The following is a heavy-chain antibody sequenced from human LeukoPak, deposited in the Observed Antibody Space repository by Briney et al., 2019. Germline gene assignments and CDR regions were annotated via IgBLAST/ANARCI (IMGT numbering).Heavy chain of an antibody. CDR1: GFTFSSYS. CDR2: ISVSSRYK. Sequence: KPGGSLRLSCAASGFTFSSYSMNWVRQAPGKGLEWVSGISVSSRYKNYADSMKGRFTISRDNAKNSLYLQMNSLRAEDTAVYYCARENDSSSWYRSAFDIWGQGTMVTVSS. J-gene: IGHJ3*02. V-gene: IGHV3-21*01. CDR3: ARENDSSSWYRSAFDI. D-gene: IGHD6-13*01.